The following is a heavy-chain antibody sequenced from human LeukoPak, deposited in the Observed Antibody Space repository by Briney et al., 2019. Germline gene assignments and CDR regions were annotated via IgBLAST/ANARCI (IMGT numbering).Heavy chain of an antibody. Sequence: PSETLSLTCTVSGGSISSYYWSWIRQPPGKGLEWIGYIYYSGNSNYNPSLNSRVTISVDTSKNQFSLRLSSVTAAGTAIYYCARDLGYCSTASCYAWFDPWGQGTLVTVSS. CDR2: IYYSGNS. CDR3: ARDLGYCSTASCYAWFDP. CDR1: GGSISSYY. D-gene: IGHD2-2*01. J-gene: IGHJ5*02. V-gene: IGHV4-59*01.